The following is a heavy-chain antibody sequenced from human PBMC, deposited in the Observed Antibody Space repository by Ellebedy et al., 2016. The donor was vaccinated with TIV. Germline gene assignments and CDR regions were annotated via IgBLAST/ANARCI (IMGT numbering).Heavy chain of an antibody. Sequence: GESLKISXAASGFTFSSYGMHWVRQAPGKGLEWVAVIWSDGTTKYYSDSVKGRFTISRDNSKNTLSQQMNSLRAEDTAVYCWAREIIYGGYYFDYWGQGTLVTVSS. CDR2: IWSDGTTK. V-gene: IGHV3-33*01. CDR1: GFTFSSYG. CDR3: AREIIYGGYYFDY. D-gene: IGHD4-23*01. J-gene: IGHJ4*02.